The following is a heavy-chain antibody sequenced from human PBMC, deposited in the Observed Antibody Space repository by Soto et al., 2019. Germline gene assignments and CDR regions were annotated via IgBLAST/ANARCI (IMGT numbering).Heavy chain of an antibody. V-gene: IGHV4-4*07. D-gene: IGHD3-16*02. J-gene: IGHJ4*02. CDR3: ARTVSVMITFGGVIDLGLFDY. CDR1: GGSISSYY. CDR2: IYTSGST. Sequence: SETLSLTCTVSGGSISSYYWSWIRRPAGKGLEWIGRIYTSGSTNYNPSLKSRVTMSVDTSKNQFSLKLSSVTAADTAVYYCARTVSVMITFGGVIDLGLFDYWGQGTLVTVSS.